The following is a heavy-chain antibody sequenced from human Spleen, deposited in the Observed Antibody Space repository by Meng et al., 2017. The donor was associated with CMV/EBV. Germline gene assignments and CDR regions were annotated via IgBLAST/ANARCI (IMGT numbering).Heavy chain of an antibody. CDR1: TFTNDG. Sequence: TFTNDGISWVRQAPGRGLEWMGWVSPYNGDTKYAQKLQDRLTMTTDTSTTIAYMELRNLRSDDTAVYYCAREGQLLHGHYYYFGMDVWGLGTTVTVSS. J-gene: IGHJ6*02. CDR2: VSPYNGDT. CDR3: AREGQLLHGHYYYFGMDV. D-gene: IGHD6-6*01. V-gene: IGHV1-18*01.